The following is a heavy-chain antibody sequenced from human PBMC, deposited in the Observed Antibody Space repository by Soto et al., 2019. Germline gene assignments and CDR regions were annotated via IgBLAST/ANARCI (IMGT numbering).Heavy chain of an antibody. J-gene: IGHJ6*02. CDR2: ISYDGTDK. D-gene: IGHD3-22*01. V-gene: IGHV3-30*03. Sequence: GGSLRLSCAASGFTFSHYGMHWVRQAPGKGLEWVAVISYDGTDKYYSDSVKGRFTISRDNSKNTLYLQMNSLRAEDTAVYYCARDRYYDSSGYPDYGMDVWGQGTTVTVSS. CDR3: ARDRYYDSSGYPDYGMDV. CDR1: GFTFSHYG.